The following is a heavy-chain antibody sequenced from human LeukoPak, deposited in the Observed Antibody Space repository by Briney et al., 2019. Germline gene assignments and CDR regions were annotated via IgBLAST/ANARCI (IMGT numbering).Heavy chain of an antibody. V-gene: IGHV1-8*01. CDR1: GYTFTIYD. D-gene: IGHD6-19*01. J-gene: IGHJ4*02. Sequence: VASVTVSCTASGYTFTIYDINWVRQATGQGLEWMGWMNPNSGNTGYAQKFQGRVTMTRNTSISTAYMELSSLRSEDTAVYYCARSFRIAVAGTMAYWGQGTLVTVSS. CDR3: ARSFRIAVAGTMAY. CDR2: MNPNSGNT.